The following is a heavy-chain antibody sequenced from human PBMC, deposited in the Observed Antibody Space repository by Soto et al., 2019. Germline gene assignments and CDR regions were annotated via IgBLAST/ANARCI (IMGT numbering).Heavy chain of an antibody. CDR1: GLTFSSW. D-gene: IGHD1-26*01. Sequence: PGGSLRLSCVASGLTFSSWMSWVRQAPGKGLEWVAMTTQDGSGKHYVDSVKGRFTISRDSAKNSMYLQMNSLRAEDTAVYYCAIEKVGATSIHVFDIWGQGTMVTVSS. J-gene: IGHJ3*02. CDR3: AIEKVGATSIHVFDI. CDR2: TTQDGSGK. V-gene: IGHV3-7*01.